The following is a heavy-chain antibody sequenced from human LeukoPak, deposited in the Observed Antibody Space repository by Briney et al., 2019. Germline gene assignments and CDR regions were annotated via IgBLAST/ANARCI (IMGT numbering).Heavy chain of an antibody. Sequence: GSLRLSCAAPGFPLSRFGIRLVRPASGEGVEVVPAISAGGDLTNYADSVKGRFTISRDSSKNMLYVQMNSLRAEDTAIYYCAKGLISSATYFSYFDYWGQGTLVTVSS. D-gene: IGHD1-26*01. CDR3: AKGLISSATYFSYFDY. V-gene: IGHV3-23*01. J-gene: IGHJ4*02. CDR2: ISAGGDLT. CDR1: GFPLSRFG.